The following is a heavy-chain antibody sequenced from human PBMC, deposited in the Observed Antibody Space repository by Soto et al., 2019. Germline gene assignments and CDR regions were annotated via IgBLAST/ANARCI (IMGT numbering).Heavy chain of an antibody. CDR3: ASRSSSWYSYYYYGMDV. D-gene: IGHD6-13*01. CDR2: INPSGGST. Sequence: QVQLVPSGAEVKKPGASVKVSCKASGYPFTSYYMHWVRQAPGQGLEWMGIINPSGGSTSYAQKFQGRVTMTRDTSTSTVYMELSSLRPEDTAVYYCASRSSSWYSYYYYGMDVWGQGTTVTVSS. CDR1: GYPFTSYY. V-gene: IGHV1-46*03. J-gene: IGHJ6*02.